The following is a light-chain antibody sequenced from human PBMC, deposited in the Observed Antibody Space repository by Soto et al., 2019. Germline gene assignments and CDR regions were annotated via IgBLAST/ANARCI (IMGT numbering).Light chain of an antibody. CDR2: EAS. J-gene: IGKJ4*01. V-gene: IGKV3-11*01. Sequence: EIVLTQSPATLSFSPGERATLSCRASQTVSSSLAWYQQQPGQAPRLLIYEASNRATVIPARFSGSGSGADFTRTIRILEPDAFALYYCQQHINWPLTFGGGNTVEIK. CDR1: QTVSSS. CDR3: QQHINWPLT.